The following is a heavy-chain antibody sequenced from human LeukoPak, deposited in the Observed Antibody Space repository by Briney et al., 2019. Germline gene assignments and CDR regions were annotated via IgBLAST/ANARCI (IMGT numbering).Heavy chain of an antibody. J-gene: IGHJ4*02. V-gene: IGHV3-23*01. D-gene: IGHD3-22*01. CDR1: GFTFSSYW. Sequence: PGGSLRLSCAASGFTFSSYWMSWVRQAPGKGLEWVSAISGSGGSTYYADSVKGRFTISRDNSKNTLYLQMNSLRAEDTAVYYCAKDQVSDYYDSSGRFDYWGQGTLVTVSS. CDR2: ISGSGGST. CDR3: AKDQVSDYYDSSGRFDY.